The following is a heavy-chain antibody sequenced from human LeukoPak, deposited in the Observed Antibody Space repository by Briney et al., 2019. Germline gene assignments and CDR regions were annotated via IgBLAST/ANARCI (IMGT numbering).Heavy chain of an antibody. CDR1: GYTFTSYA. D-gene: IGHD6-19*01. V-gene: IGHV7-4-1*02. CDR3: ARDDEARVAGYYYYYGMDV. Sequence: GASVKVSCKASGYTFTSYAMNWVRQAPGQGLEWMGWINTNTGNPTYAQGFTGRFVFSLDTSVSTAYLQISSLKAEDTAVYYCARDDEARVAGYYYYYGMDVWGQGTTVTVSS. CDR2: INTNTGNP. J-gene: IGHJ6*02.